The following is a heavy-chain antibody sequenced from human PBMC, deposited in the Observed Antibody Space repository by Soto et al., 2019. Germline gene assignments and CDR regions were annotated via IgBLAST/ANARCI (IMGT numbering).Heavy chain of an antibody. Sequence: PGGSLRLSCAASGFTFISHAMAWVRQAPGKGLEWVSTISGSAGSRYYADSVKGRFTISRDNSKNTLYLQMNSPRAEDTAVYYCAKDPHYDSSGYYYDGNFDYWGQGTLVTVSS. CDR1: GFTFISHA. V-gene: IGHV3-23*01. J-gene: IGHJ4*02. CDR2: ISGSAGSR. CDR3: AKDPHYDSSGYYYDGNFDY. D-gene: IGHD3-22*01.